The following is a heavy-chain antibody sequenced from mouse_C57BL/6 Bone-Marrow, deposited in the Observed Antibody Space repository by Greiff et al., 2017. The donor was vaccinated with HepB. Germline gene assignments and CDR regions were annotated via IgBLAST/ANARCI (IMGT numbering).Heavy chain of an antibody. CDR1: GFTFSDYY. CDR2: ISNGGGST. D-gene: IGHD2-5*01. V-gene: IGHV5-12*01. Sequence: EVQLVESGGGLVQPGGSLKLSCAASGFTFSDYYMYWVRQTPEKRLEWVAYISNGGGSTYYPDTVKGRFTISRDNAKNTLYLQMSRLKSEDTAMYYCARHGGSNYFYAMDYWGQGTSVTVSS. CDR3: ARHGGSNYFYAMDY. J-gene: IGHJ4*01.